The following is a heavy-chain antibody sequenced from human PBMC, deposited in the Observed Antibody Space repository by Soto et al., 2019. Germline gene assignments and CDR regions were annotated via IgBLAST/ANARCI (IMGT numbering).Heavy chain of an antibody. J-gene: IGHJ4*02. D-gene: IGHD5-18*01. CDR2: IYYSGST. Sequence: QVQLQESGPGLVKPSQTLSLTCTVSGGSISSGGYYWSWIRQHPGKGLEWIGYIYYSGSTSYNPSLKRRVTLSVDTSKNQFSLKLSSVTAADTAVYYCARGYSYGHFDYWGQGTLVTVSS. CDR3: ARGYSYGHFDY. CDR1: GGSISSGGYY. V-gene: IGHV4-31*03.